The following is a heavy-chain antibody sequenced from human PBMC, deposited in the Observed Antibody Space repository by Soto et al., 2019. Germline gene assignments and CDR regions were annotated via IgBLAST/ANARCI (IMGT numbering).Heavy chain of an antibody. CDR1: GFAFDHYG. J-gene: IGHJ2*01. CDR2: ISGGGGNK. D-gene: IGHD1-1*01. CDR3: AKNSNWQYWYFDL. V-gene: IGHV3-20*01. Sequence: EVQLVESGGSMIRPGGSLRLSCAASGFAFDHYGMAWVRQVPGKGLEWVSGISGGGGNKGYADSVKGRFTMSRDNAKNSLYMKMNNQVAEDTALYHCAKNSNWQYWYFDLWGRGTLVTVSS.